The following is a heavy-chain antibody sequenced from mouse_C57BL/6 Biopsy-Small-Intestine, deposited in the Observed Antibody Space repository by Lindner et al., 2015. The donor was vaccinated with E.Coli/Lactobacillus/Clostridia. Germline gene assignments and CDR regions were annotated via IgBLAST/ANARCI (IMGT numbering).Heavy chain of an antibody. Sequence: VQLQESGGGLVQPKGSLKLSCAASGFSFNTYAMNWVRQAPGKGLEWVARIRSKSNNYATYYADSVKDRFTISRDDSGSMLYLQMNNLKTEDTAMYYCVREGTVVDYWGQGTTLTVSS. D-gene: IGHD1-1*01. CDR1: GFSFNTYA. V-gene: IGHV10-1*01. CDR2: IRSKSNNYAT. CDR3: VREGTVVDY. J-gene: IGHJ2*01.